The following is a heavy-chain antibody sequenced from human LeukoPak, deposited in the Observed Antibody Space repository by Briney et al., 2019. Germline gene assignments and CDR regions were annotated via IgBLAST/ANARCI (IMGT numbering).Heavy chain of an antibody. J-gene: IGHJ3*02. D-gene: IGHD6-19*01. CDR2: MNPNSGNT. CDR1: GYTFTSYD. V-gene: IGHV1-8*01. CDR3: YCSSGPGRDAFDI. Sequence: ASVKVSCKASGYTFTSYDINWVRQATGQGLEWMGWMNPNSGNTGYAQKFQGRVTMTRNTSISTAYMELSSLRSEDTAVYYCYCSSGPGRDAFDIWGQGTMVTVSS.